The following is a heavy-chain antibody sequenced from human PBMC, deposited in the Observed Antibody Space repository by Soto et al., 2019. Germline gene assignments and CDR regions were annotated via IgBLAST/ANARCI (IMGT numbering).Heavy chain of an antibody. D-gene: IGHD1-1*01. Sequence: QVQLVQSGAEVKKPGSSVKVSCKASGGTFSSYTISWVRQAPVQGLEWMGRIIPILGIANYAQKFQGRVTITADKYTSTAYMELSSLRSEDTAVYYCTRDGGMRGMDVLGQGTTVTVSS. V-gene: IGHV1-69*08. CDR1: GGTFSSYT. J-gene: IGHJ6*02. CDR3: TRDGGMRGMDV. CDR2: IIPILGIA.